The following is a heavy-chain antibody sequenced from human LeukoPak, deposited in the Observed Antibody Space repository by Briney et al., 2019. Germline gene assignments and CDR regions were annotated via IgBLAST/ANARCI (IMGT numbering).Heavy chain of an antibody. V-gene: IGHV3-48*01. Sequence: PGGSLRLSCAASGFTFDTYGMNWVRQAPGKGLEWLSHIGSGGSTIYYADSVTGRFTISRDNSKNTLYLQMNSLRAEDTAVYYCAKDTGYSSSYPCDYWGQGTLVTVSS. CDR3: AKDTGYSSSYPCDY. D-gene: IGHD6-13*01. J-gene: IGHJ4*02. CDR1: GFTFDTYG. CDR2: IGSGGSTI.